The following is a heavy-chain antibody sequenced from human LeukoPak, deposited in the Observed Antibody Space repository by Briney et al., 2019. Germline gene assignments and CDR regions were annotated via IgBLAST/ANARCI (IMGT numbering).Heavy chain of an antibody. J-gene: IGHJ6*02. CDR3: ARDRPITIFGVVAHSDYYYGMDV. D-gene: IGHD3-3*01. V-gene: IGHV4-30-4*01. Sequence: SETLSLTCAVYGGSFSGYYWSWIRQPPRKGLEWIGYIYYSGSTYYNPSLKSRVTISVDTSKNQFSLKLSSVTAADTAVYYCARDRPITIFGVVAHSDYYYGMDVWGQGTTVTVSS. CDR2: IYYSGST. CDR1: GGSFSGYY.